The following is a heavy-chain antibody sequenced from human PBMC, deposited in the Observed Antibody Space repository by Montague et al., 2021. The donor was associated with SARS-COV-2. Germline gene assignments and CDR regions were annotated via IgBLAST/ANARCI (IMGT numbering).Heavy chain of an antibody. Sequence: YWAWVRQSPGRGLEWIGSVHWRGQTWQNPSFRGRLTMSVDTSKNSVSLRLTSVTAADTAMYYCTGQRWRGRFDPWGLGTPVIVSS. CDR2: VHWRGQT. D-gene: IGHD2-15*01. CDR3: TGQRWRGRFDP. J-gene: IGHJ5*02. V-gene: IGHV4-39*01. CDR1: Y.